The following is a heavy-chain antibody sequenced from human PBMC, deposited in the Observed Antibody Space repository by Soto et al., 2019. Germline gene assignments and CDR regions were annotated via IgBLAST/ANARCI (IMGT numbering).Heavy chain of an antibody. Sequence: EVQLVESGGGLVHPGGSLKLSCAASGFTFSGSSVHWVRQASGKRLEWVGRIRSQANSYATAYVASVKDRFTISRDDSKNTAYLQMNSLKIEDTAVYYCTRFSGGRGDWGQGTLVSVSS. CDR2: IRSQANSYAT. CDR1: GFTFSGSS. J-gene: IGHJ4*02. D-gene: IGHD2-15*01. V-gene: IGHV3-73*01. CDR3: TRFSGGRGD.